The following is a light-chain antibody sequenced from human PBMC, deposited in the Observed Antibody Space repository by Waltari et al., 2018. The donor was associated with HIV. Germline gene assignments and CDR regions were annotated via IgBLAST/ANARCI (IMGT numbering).Light chain of an antibody. CDR2: EVS. CDR1: SSDVGGYNR. CDR3: SSYTSSSTYVI. V-gene: IGLV2-18*02. Sequence: QSALTQPPSVSASPGQSVTISCTGGSSDVGGYNRVSWYQQTPGTAPKPKIYEVSNRPSGVPGRFSGSKAGNTASLTISGLQPEDEADYFCSSYTSSSTYVIFGGGTKLTVL. J-gene: IGLJ2*01.